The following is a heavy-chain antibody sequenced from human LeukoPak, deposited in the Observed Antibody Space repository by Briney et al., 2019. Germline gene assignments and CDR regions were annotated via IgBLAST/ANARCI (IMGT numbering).Heavy chain of an antibody. D-gene: IGHD3-10*01. CDR3: AREKGSGLGS. V-gene: IGHV1-2*02. J-gene: IGHJ5*02. Sequence: ASVKVSCKASGYTFTGYYMHWVRQAPGQGLEWMGWINPNSGGTNYAQKFQGRVTMTRDTSTSTVYMELSSLRSEDTAVYYCAREKGSGLGSWGQGTLVTVSS. CDR2: INPNSGGT. CDR1: GYTFTGYY.